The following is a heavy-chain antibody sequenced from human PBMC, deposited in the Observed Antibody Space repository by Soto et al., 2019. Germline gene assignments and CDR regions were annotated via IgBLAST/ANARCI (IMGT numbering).Heavy chain of an antibody. Sequence: QVQLVQSGAEVKKPGASVKVSCKASGYTFTSYDINWVRQATGQGLEWMGWMNPNSGNTGYAQKFQGRVTMTRNTYISTAYMELSSLRSEDTAVYYCASLPCSGGSCYYYYYGMDVWGQGTTVTVSS. J-gene: IGHJ6*02. CDR1: GYTFTSYD. V-gene: IGHV1-8*01. D-gene: IGHD2-15*01. CDR2: MNPNSGNT. CDR3: ASLPCSGGSCYYYYYGMDV.